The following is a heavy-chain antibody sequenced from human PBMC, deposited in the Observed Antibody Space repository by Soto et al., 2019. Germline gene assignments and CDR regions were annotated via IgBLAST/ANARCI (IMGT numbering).Heavy chain of an antibody. CDR2: IYYSGTT. V-gene: IGHV4-31*03. CDR3: ARENTRSGFPYFDY. J-gene: IGHJ4*02. D-gene: IGHD1-26*01. Sequence: QVQLQESGPGLVKPSQTLSLTCTVSGGSISTGGYYWNWIRQHPGKGLEWIGYIYYSGTTYYNPSLKSRVTISVDTSKNQFSLKLISVTAADTAVYYCARENTRSGFPYFDYWGQGTLVTVSS. CDR1: GGSISTGGYY.